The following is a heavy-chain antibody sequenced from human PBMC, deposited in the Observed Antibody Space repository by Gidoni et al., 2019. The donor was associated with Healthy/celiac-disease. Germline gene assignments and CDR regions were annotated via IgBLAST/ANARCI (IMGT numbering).Heavy chain of an antibody. CDR2: INHSGST. J-gene: IGHJ4*02. V-gene: IGHV4-34*01. CDR3: ARGQITFGGVIVH. CDR1: GGPFSGYY. D-gene: IGHD3-16*02. Sequence: QVQLQQWGAGLFQPSSALSLTCAVSGGPFSGYYCSWIRQPPGKGLEWIGEINHSGSTNYNPSPKSRVTISVDTSKNQFSLKLGSVTAADTAVYYCARGQITFGGVIVHWGQGTLVTVSS.